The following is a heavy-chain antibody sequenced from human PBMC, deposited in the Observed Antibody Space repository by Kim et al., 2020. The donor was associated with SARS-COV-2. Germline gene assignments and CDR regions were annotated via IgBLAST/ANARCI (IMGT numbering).Heavy chain of an antibody. CDR3: ARIRRDSSAYRNIDY. CDR2: IDWDDDK. J-gene: IGHJ4*01. Sequence: SGPTLVNLTQTLTLTCTFSGFSLSTSGMCVTWIRQPPGKDLEWLAMIDWDDDKHYSTSLRSRLTISKDISKNQVVLTMTNMDPVDTATFYCARIRRDSSAYRNIDYAGRGTLVSVSS. CDR1: GFSLSTSGMC. V-gene: IGHV2-70*01. D-gene: IGHD3-22*01.